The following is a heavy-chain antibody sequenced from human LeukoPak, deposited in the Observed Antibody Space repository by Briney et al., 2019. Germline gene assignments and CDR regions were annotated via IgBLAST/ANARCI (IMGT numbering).Heavy chain of an antibody. CDR3: AKDLKGLYNYVRGSYAIDI. CDR2: ISGRGGET. CDR1: GFTFGSYG. J-gene: IGHJ3*02. D-gene: IGHD3-16*01. Sequence: PGGSLRLSCEASGFTFGSYGMSWVRQGPGKGLEWVSGISGRGGETDYADFVKGRFTISRDNSKNTLFLQMNSLRAEDTAVYYCAKDLKGLYNYVRGSYAIDIWGHGTMVTVSS. V-gene: IGHV3-23*01.